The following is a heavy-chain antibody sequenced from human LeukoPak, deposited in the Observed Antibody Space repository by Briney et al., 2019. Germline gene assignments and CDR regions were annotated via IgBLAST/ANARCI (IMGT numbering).Heavy chain of an antibody. J-gene: IGHJ4*02. CDR3: ARHPYCSSTSCFYYFDS. V-gene: IGHV2-5*02. CDR1: GFSLGSSGVG. Sequence: SGPTLVKPTQTLTLTCTFSGFSLGSSGVGVGWIRQPPGKALECLALIYWDDDKRYSPSLKSRLTITKDTSKNQVVLTMTNMDPVDTATYYCARHPYCSSTSCFYYFDSWGQGTLVTVSS. CDR2: IYWDDDK. D-gene: IGHD2-2*01.